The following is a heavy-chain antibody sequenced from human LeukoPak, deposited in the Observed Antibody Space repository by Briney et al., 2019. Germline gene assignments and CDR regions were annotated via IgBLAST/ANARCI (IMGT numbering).Heavy chain of an antibody. V-gene: IGHV3-21*06. CDR1: GFTFSSYN. CDR3: ARIGLYPGYSSGWAHDFDY. Sequence: GGSLRLSCAASGFTFSSYNMKWVRQAPGKGLEWVSSISRTSDYIYYADSVKGRFTISRDNAKNSLYLQMNSLRADDTAVYYCARIGLYPGYSSGWAHDFDYWGQGTLVTVAS. J-gene: IGHJ4*02. D-gene: IGHD6-25*01. CDR2: ISRTSDYI.